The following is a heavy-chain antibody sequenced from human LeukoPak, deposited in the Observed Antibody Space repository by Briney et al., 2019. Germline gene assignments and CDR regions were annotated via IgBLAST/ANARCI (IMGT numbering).Heavy chain of an antibody. CDR3: ARHLGRYFDY. CDR1: GGSISSSSYY. J-gene: IGHJ4*02. Sequence: PSETLSLTCTVSGGSISSSSYYWGWLRQPPGKGLEWIGSIYYSGSTYYNPSLKSRVTISVDTSKNQFSLKLSSVTAADTAVYYCARHLGRYFDYWGQGTLVTVSS. V-gene: IGHV4-39*01. CDR2: IYYSGST. D-gene: IGHD7-27*01.